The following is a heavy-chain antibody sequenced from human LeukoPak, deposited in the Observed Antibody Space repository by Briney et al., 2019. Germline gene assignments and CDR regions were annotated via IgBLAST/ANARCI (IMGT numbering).Heavy chain of an antibody. CDR1: GFTVSSSY. D-gene: IGHD4-17*01. V-gene: IGHV3-53*01. Sequence: QTGGSLRLSCAASGFTVSSSYMSWVRQAPGKGLEWVSLIYSADNTNYADSVKGRFTISRDNAKNSLYLQMNSLRAEDTAVYYCAREYTVTTYYFDYWGQGTLVTVSS. J-gene: IGHJ4*02. CDR2: IYSADNT. CDR3: AREYTVTTYYFDY.